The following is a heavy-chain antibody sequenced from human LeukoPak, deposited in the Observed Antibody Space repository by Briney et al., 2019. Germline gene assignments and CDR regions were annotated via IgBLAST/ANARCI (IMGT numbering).Heavy chain of an antibody. CDR1: GGSISGYY. CDR2: MSHRGRT. CDR3: ARGFEGVAGWFDP. V-gene: IGHV4-59*01. D-gene: IGHD3-16*01. J-gene: IGHJ5*02. Sequence: SETLSLTCTVSGGSISGYYWRWIRQPPGKAVEWIGYMSHRGRTKYNLSLKRRVTISVDTSKNQFSLKLSSVIAADTAMYYCARGFEGVAGWFDPWGQGTLVTVSS.